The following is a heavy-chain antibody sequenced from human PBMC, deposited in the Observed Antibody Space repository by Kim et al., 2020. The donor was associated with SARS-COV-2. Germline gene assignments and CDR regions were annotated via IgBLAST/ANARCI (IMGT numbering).Heavy chain of an antibody. CDR2: INHSGST. CDR3: ARDARGMTTVTRYYYYGMDV. V-gene: IGHV4-34*01. D-gene: IGHD4-17*01. Sequence: SETLSLTCAVYGGSFSGYYWSWIRQPPGKGLEWIGEINHSGSTNYNPSLKSRVTISVDTSKNQFSLKLSSVTAADTAVYYCARDARGMTTVTRYYYYGMDVWGQGTTVTVSS. CDR1: GGSFSGYY. J-gene: IGHJ6*02.